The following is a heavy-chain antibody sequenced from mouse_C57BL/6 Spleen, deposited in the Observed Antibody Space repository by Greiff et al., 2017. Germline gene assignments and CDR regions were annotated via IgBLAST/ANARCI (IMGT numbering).Heavy chain of an antibody. CDR2: IRSKSNNYAT. CDR3: VRHTFHYYAMDY. D-gene: IGHD5-1*01. Sequence: EVQRVESGGGLVQPKGSLKLSCAASGFSFNTYAMNWVRQAPGKGLEWVARIRSKSNNYATYYADSVKDRFTISRDDSESMLYPQMNNLKTEDTAMYYCVRHTFHYYAMDYWGQGTSVTVFS. CDR1: GFSFNTYA. V-gene: IGHV10-1*01. J-gene: IGHJ4*01.